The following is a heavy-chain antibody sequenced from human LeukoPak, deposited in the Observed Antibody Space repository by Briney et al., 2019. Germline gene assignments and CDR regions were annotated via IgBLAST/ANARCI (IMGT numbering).Heavy chain of an antibody. CDR3: ARDGGEGDNSAFDI. Sequence: GGSLRLSCAASGFTFTNYAMGWVRQAPGKGLEWVGRTRDRARSYRTQYAASVDGRFTISRDDSKNAVYLQMNSLKTEDTAVYCCARDGGEGDNSAFDIWGQGTVVTVSS. J-gene: IGHJ3*02. CDR1: GFTFTNYA. CDR2: TRDRARSYRT. V-gene: IGHV3-72*01. D-gene: IGHD3-16*01.